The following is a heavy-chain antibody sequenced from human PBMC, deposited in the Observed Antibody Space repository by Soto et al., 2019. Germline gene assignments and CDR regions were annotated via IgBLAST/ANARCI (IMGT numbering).Heavy chain of an antibody. Sequence: SETLSLTCTVSGGSISSYYWSWIRQPPWKGLEWIGYIYYRGSTNYNPSLKSRVTISVDTSKNQFSLKLSSVTAAGTAVYYCTRWNTMIQMGFFDIWGQGTRVTVSS. CDR2: IYYRGST. CDR1: GGSISSYY. CDR3: TRWNTMIQMGFFDI. J-gene: IGHJ3*02. V-gene: IGHV4-59*01. D-gene: IGHD3-22*01.